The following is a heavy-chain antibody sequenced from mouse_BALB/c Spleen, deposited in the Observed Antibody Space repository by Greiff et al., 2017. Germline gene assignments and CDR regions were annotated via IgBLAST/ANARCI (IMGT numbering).Heavy chain of an antibody. CDR1: GFTFSSYA. CDR3: ARQGYYGSSPVYAMDY. J-gene: IGHJ4*01. CDR2: ISSGGSYT. V-gene: IGHV5-9-3*01. D-gene: IGHD1-1*01. Sequence: EVKLVESGGGLVKPGGSLKLSCAASGFTFSSYAMSWVRQTPEKRLEWVATISSGGSYTYYPDSVKGRFTISRDNAKNTLYLQMSSLRSEDTAMYYCARQGYYGSSPVYAMDYWGQGTSVTVSS.